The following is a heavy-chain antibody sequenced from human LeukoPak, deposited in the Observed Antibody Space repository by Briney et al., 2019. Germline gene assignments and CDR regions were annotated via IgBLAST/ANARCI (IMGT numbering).Heavy chain of an antibody. CDR3: ARDSALLNNGDWYGGSDY. J-gene: IGHJ4*02. CDR1: GGTVSSYA. CDR2: MIPIFGTA. Sequence: SVKVSYKASGGTVSSYAISSARQAPGHGLEWMGGMIPIFGTANYAQKFQGRVTMTTDTSKNTAYMELRSLRSDDTAMYYCARDSALLNNGDWYGGSDYWGQGTLVTVSS. D-gene: IGHD4-17*01. V-gene: IGHV1-69*05.